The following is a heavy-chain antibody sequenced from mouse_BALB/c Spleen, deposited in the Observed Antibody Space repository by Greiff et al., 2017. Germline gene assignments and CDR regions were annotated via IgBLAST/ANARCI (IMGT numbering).Heavy chain of an antibody. Sequence: DVKLVESGGGLVQPGGSLKLSCAASGFTFSSYGMSWVRQTPDKRLELVATINSNGGSTYYPDSVKGRFTISRDNAKNTLYLQMSSLKSEDTAMYYCAGNSYYYAMDYWGQGTSVTVSS. J-gene: IGHJ4*01. V-gene: IGHV5-6-3*01. CDR1: GFTFSSYG. CDR2: INSNGGST. D-gene: IGHD2-1*01. CDR3: AGNSYYYAMDY.